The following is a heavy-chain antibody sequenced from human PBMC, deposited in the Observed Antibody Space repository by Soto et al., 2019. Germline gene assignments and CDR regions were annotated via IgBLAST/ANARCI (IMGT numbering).Heavy chain of an antibody. CDR3: ARGFFRYCTNGVCYTVRGWFDP. CDR2: MNPNSGNT. CDR1: GYTFTSYD. J-gene: IGHJ5*02. Sequence: QVQLVQSGAEVKKPGASVKVSCKASGYTFTSYDINWVRQANGQGLEWMGWMNPNSGNTGYAQKFQGRVTMTRNTSISTAYMELSSLRSEDTAVYYCARGFFRYCTNGVCYTVRGWFDPWDQGTLVTVSS. V-gene: IGHV1-8*01. D-gene: IGHD2-8*01.